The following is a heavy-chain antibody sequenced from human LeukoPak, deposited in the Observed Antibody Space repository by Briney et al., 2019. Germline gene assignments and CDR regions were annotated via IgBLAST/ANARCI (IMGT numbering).Heavy chain of an antibody. Sequence: SETLSLTCTVSGGSISSYSWSWIRQPPGKGLEWIGYIYYSGSTNYNPSLKSRVTISVDTSKNQFSLKLSSVTAADTAAYYCARGGYDILTGNFDYWGQGTLVTVSS. D-gene: IGHD3-9*01. J-gene: IGHJ4*02. V-gene: IGHV4-59*01. CDR1: GGSISSYS. CDR2: IYYSGST. CDR3: ARGGYDILTGNFDY.